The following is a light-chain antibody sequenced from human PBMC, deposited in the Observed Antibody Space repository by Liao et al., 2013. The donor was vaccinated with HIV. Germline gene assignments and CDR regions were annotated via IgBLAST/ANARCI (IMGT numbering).Light chain of an antibody. CDR3: QVWLTGSGHPV. V-gene: IGLV3-21*04. CDR1: NIEDKA. J-gene: IGLJ3*02. CDR2: YDS. Sequence: SYELTQPPSESVAPGGTARLKCRGINIEDKAVHWYRQQRPGQAPVVVISYDSVRPSGIPDRFSASDSGATATLTINRVEVGDDADYFCQVWLTGSGHPVFGGGTKLTVL.